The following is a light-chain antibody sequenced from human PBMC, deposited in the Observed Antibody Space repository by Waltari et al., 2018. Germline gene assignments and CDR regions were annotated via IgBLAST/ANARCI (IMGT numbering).Light chain of an antibody. CDR2: MAS. V-gene: IGKV1-5*03. Sequence: DIQMTQSPSTLSASVGDRVTITCRASQSVGTLLAWYQQKPGEAPKLLIYMASSLESGVPSRFSGSGAGTEFTLTISLLQPDDFATYSCQQYSSFSTFGQGTKVDI. J-gene: IGKJ2*01. CDR3: QQYSSFST. CDR1: QSVGTL.